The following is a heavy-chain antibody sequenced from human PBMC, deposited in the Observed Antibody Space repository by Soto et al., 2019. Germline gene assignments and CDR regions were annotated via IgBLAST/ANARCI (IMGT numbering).Heavy chain of an antibody. J-gene: IGHJ4*02. CDR1: GYTFNAYG. CDR3: ARIRDYALQAPFDY. V-gene: IGHV1-18*01. D-gene: IGHD3-16*01. Sequence: ASVKVSCKASGYTFNAYGISWVRQAPGQGLEWMGWVSAYNGDTNYAPSLQGRVTMTTDTSTNTAYMELRSLRSDGTAVYFCARIRDYALQAPFDYWGQGTLVTVSS. CDR2: VSAYNGDT.